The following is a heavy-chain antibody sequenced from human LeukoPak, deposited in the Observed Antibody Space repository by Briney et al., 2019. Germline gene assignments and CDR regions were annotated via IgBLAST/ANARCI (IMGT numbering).Heavy chain of an antibody. V-gene: IGHV3-23*01. Sequence: GGSLRLSCAASGFTFSDAWMYWVRQAPGKGLEWVSTIGGSGDKTFYADSVKGRFTISRDNSKNMVHLQMNSLTGEDTALYYCVRRGDASSGWGDHDFWGQGALVTVSS. D-gene: IGHD6-19*01. CDR3: VRRGDASSGWGDHDF. CDR1: GFTFSDAW. J-gene: IGHJ4*02. CDR2: IGGSGDKT.